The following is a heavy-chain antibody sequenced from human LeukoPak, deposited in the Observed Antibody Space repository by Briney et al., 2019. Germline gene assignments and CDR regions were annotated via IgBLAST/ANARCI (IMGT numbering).Heavy chain of an antibody. D-gene: IGHD2-2*01. CDR1: GFTFSSYA. CDR2: ISSNGGST. J-gene: IGHJ4*02. V-gene: IGHV3-64D*06. CDR3: VKTEDIVVVPAAMPFDY. Sequence: PGGSLRLSCSASGFTFSSYAMHWVRQAPGKGLEYVSAISSNGGSTYYADSVKGRFTISRDNSKNTLYLQMSSLRAEDTAVHYCVKTEDIVVVPAAMPFDYWGQGTLVTVSS.